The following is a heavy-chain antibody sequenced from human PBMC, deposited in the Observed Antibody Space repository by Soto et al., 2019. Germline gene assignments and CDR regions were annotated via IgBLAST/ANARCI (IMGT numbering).Heavy chain of an antibody. CDR3: ARGVTTTAGDYFDY. CDR1: GGTFSSYA. V-gene: IGHV1-69*13. D-gene: IGHD4-17*01. Sequence: SVKVSCKASGGTFSSYAISWLRQAPGQGLEWMGGIIPIFGTANYAQKFQGRVTITADESTSTAYMELSSLRSEDTAVYYCARGVTTTAGDYFDYWGQGTLVTVSS. J-gene: IGHJ4*02. CDR2: IIPIFGTA.